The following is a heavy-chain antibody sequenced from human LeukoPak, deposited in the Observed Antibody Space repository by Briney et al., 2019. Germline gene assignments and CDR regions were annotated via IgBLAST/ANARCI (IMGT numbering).Heavy chain of an antibody. CDR3: ARSHSSFRLCHFDY. Sequence: ASVKVSCKATGYTFTDYYIDWVRQAPGQGLEWVGWINPNSSGTNYAQKFEGRVTMTRDTSITTGYMELSSLTSDDTAVYYCARSHSSFRLCHFDYWGQGTLVTVSS. CDR1: GYTFTDYY. V-gene: IGHV1-2*02. J-gene: IGHJ4*02. CDR2: INPNSSGT. D-gene: IGHD6-13*01.